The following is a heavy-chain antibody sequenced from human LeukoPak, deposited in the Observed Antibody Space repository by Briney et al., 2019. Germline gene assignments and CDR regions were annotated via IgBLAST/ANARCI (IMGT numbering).Heavy chain of an antibody. CDR1: GGSFSGYY. J-gene: IGHJ4*02. Sequence: SETLSLTCAVYGGSFSGYYWSWIRQPPGKGLECIGEINHSGSTNYNPSLKGRVTISVDTSKNQFSLKLRSVTAADTAVYYCARVSIVGATANYFEYWGQGTLVTVSS. CDR3: ARVSIVGATANYFEY. D-gene: IGHD1-26*01. V-gene: IGHV4-34*01. CDR2: INHSGST.